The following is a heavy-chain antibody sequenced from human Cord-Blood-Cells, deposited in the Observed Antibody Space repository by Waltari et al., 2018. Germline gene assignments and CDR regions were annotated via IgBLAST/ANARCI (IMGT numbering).Heavy chain of an antibody. CDR2: ISWNSGSI. Sequence: EVQLVEYGGGLVQPGRSLRLPCAASGFPFDDYALPRARQAPGGGLEWVSGISWNSGSIGYADSVKGRFTISRDNAKNSLYLQMNSLRAEDTALYYCAKDGVAGAYYYYYGMDVWGQGTTVTVSS. J-gene: IGHJ6*02. CDR3: AKDGVAGAYYYYYGMDV. CDR1: GFPFDDYA. V-gene: IGHV3-9*01. D-gene: IGHD3-16*01.